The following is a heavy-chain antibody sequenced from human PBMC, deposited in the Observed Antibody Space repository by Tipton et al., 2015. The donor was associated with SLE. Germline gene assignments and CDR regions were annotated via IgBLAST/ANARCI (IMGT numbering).Heavy chain of an antibody. Sequence: LRLSCTVSGGSISSGSYYWSWIRQPAGKGLEWIGRIYTSGSTNYTPSLKSRVTISVDTSKNQFSLKLSSVTAADTAVYYCARDTLQEVYYGMDVWGQGTTVTVSS. CDR2: IYTSGST. CDR1: GGSISSGSYY. J-gene: IGHJ6*02. CDR3: ARDTLQEVYYGMDV. V-gene: IGHV4-61*02.